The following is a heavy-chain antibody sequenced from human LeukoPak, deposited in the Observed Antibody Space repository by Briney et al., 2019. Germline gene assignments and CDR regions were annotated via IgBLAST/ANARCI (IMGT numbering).Heavy chain of an antibody. CDR3: GRDGEYRSRWDGGGDY. CDR1: GFIVISNY. D-gene: IGHD6-6*01. V-gene: IGHV3-53*01. Sequence: GGSVTLFCVASGFIVISNYMRWVRQARGKGLEWVSVFYSDGSKYYPDPVKGRFTIPRDKSKNILSRQKNSLRAEDAAVYYCGRDGEYRSRWDGGGDYWGQGALVTVSS. J-gene: IGHJ4*02. CDR2: FYSDGSK.